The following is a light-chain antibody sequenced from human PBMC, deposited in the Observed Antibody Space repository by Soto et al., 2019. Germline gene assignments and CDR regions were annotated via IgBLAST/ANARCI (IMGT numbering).Light chain of an antibody. J-gene: IGKJ3*01. CDR3: QQRSNWPRRFT. CDR1: QSVSSY. CDR2: DAS. Sequence: EIVLTQSPATLSLSPGERATLSCRASQSVSSYLAWYQQKPGQAPRLLIYDASNRATGIPARFSGSGSGTVFTLTISSLEPEDFAVYYCQQRSNWPRRFTFGPGTKVDIK. V-gene: IGKV3-11*01.